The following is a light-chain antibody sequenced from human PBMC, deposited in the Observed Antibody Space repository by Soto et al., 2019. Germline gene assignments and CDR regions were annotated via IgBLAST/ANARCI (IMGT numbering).Light chain of an antibody. CDR3: QQYGSSPIT. Sequence: EIILTQSPATLSLSPGERATLSCGASQSVSSSYVAWYQHRPGLAPRLLIHDASSRATGIPDRFRGTKSGTDFTLTIRRLEPEDAAVYYCQQYGSSPITVGQGTRLE. V-gene: IGKV3D-20*01. CDR2: DAS. J-gene: IGKJ5*01. CDR1: QSVSSSY.